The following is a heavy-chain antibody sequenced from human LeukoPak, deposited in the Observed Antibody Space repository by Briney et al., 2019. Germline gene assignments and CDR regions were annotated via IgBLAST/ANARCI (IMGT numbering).Heavy chain of an antibody. Sequence: GGSLRLSCVASGFTFSSYEMNWVRQAPGKGLEWVSYISSSGSTIYYADSVKGRFTISRDNAKNSLYLQMNSLRAEDTAVYYCAKLYSSSSFDYWGQGTLVTVSS. CDR3: AKLYSSSSFDY. V-gene: IGHV3-48*03. CDR1: GFTFSSYE. CDR2: ISSSGSTI. D-gene: IGHD6-13*01. J-gene: IGHJ4*02.